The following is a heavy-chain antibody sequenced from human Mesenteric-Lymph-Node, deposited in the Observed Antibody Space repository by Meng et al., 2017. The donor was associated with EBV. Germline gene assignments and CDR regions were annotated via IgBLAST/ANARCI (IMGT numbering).Heavy chain of an antibody. Sequence: GDGMCKPGGALGLSCAASGFTFSRSRMTWVRQAPGKGLEWVSSIRSDSSYIYYADSVEGRFTISRDNAKKSLYLQMNSLRAEDTAVYYCARDFEYSGYQYHPFDSWGQGTLVTVSS. J-gene: IGHJ4*02. CDR2: IRSDSSYI. V-gene: IGHV3-21*01. D-gene: IGHD5-12*01. CDR1: GFTFSRSR. CDR3: ARDFEYSGYQYHPFDS.